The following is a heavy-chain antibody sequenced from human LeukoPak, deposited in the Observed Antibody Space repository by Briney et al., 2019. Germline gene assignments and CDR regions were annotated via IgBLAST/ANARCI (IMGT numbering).Heavy chain of an antibody. CDR3: ARDPEVAPKTKYYDFWSGYRSFDY. CDR2: INHSGST. V-gene: IGHV4-34*01. Sequence: PSETLSLTCAVYGGSFSGYYWSWIRQPPGKGLEWIGEINHSGSTNYNPSLKSRVTTSVDTSKNQFSLKLSSVTAADTAVYYCARDPEVAPKTKYYDFWSGYRSFDYWGQGTLVTVSS. J-gene: IGHJ4*02. CDR1: GGSFSGYY. D-gene: IGHD3-3*01.